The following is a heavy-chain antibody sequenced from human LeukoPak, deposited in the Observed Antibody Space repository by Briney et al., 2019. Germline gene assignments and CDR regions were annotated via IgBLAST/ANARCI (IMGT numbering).Heavy chain of an antibody. CDR1: GYTFTSYG. J-gene: IGHJ4*02. V-gene: IGHV1-8*02. D-gene: IGHD3-22*01. CDR3: ARVKTMIIVVSLFDY. Sequence: ASVKVSCKASGYTFTSYGISWVRQAPGQGLEWMGWMNPNSGNTGYAQKFQGRVTMTRNTSISTAYMELSRLRSDDTAVYYCARVKTMIIVVSLFDYWGQGTLVTVSS. CDR2: MNPNSGNT.